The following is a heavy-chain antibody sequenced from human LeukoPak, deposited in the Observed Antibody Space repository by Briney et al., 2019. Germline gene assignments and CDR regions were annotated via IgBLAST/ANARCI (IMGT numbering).Heavy chain of an antibody. Sequence: GASVKVSCKASGYTFTSYGISWVRQAPGQGLEWMGWISAYNGNTNYAQKLQGRVTMTTDTSTSTAYMELRSLRSDDTAVYYCARHMVDFWSGYPSQDAFDIWGQGTMVTVSS. CDR2: ISAYNGNT. CDR1: GYTFTSYG. J-gene: IGHJ3*02. V-gene: IGHV1-18*01. CDR3: ARHMVDFWSGYPSQDAFDI. D-gene: IGHD3-3*01.